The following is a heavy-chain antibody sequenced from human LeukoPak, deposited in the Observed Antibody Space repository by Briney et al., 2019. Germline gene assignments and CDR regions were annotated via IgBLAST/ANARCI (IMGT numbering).Heavy chain of an antibody. CDR3: ARQHIVATDYFYYYGMDV. D-gene: IGHD5-12*01. CDR1: GDSISSSTYY. V-gene: IGHV4-39*07. CDR2: IYYSGST. Sequence: SETLSLTCSVSGDSISSSTYYWGWIRQPPGRGLEWIGSIYYSGSTYYNPSLKSRVTISVDTSKNQFSLKVNSVTAADTAVYYCARQHIVATDYFYYYGMDVWGQGTTVTVSS. J-gene: IGHJ6*02.